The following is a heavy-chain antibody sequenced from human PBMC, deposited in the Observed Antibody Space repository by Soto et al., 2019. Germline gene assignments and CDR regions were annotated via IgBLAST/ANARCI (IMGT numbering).Heavy chain of an antibody. D-gene: IGHD6-19*01. CDR2: ISGSGGST. CDR3: ARRSRGWYFGY. J-gene: IGHJ4*02. CDR1: GFTFSSYA. Sequence: EVQVLESGGGLVQPGGSLRLSCAASGFTFSSYAMNWVRQAPGKGLEWVSVISGSGGSTYYADSVKGRFTISRDNSKNTLYLQMNSLGAEDTAVYVCARRSRGWYFGYWGQGTLVTVSS. V-gene: IGHV3-23*01.